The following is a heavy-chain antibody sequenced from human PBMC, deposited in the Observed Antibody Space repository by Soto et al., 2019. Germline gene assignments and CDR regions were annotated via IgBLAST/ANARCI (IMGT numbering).Heavy chain of an antibody. CDR3: ARESHDILTGPPWVWYFDL. D-gene: IGHD3-9*01. Sequence: QVQLQQWGAGPLRPLETLSLTCVVSGGSFSGYYWAWIRPSPGKGLEWIGEINDRGSINYNPSLKSRVSISVDTSKNHYSLNLRSVTAADTAVYYCARESHDILTGPPWVWYFDLWGRGTLVTVSS. J-gene: IGHJ2*01. CDR2: INDRGSI. CDR1: GGSFSGYY. V-gene: IGHV4-34*01.